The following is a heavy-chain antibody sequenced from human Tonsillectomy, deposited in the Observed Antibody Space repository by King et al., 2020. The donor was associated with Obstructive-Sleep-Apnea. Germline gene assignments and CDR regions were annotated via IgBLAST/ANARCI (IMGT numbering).Heavy chain of an antibody. CDR1: RFTFSNYA. Sequence: VQLVESGGGVVQPGGALTLSCAASRFTFSNYAMHWVRQAPGKGLEWVAFIRSDGSNEYYVDSVKGRFIISRDDSKNTLYLQMNSLRAEDTAVYYCARGGSYWYFDLWGRGTLVTVSS. D-gene: IGHD1-26*01. CDR2: IRSDGSNE. J-gene: IGHJ2*01. V-gene: IGHV3-30*02. CDR3: ARGGSYWYFDL.